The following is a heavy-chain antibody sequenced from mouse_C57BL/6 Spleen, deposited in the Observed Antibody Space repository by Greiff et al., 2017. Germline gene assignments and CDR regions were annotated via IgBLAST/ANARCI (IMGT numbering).Heavy chain of an antibody. J-gene: IGHJ1*03. CDR3: AREPMVTTLTDWYFDV. D-gene: IGHD2-1*01. Sequence: EVKLVESGPGLVKPSQSLSLTCSVTGYSITSGYYWNWIRQFPGNKLEWMGYISYDGSNNYNPSLKNRISITRDTSKNQFFLKLNSVTTEDTATYYCAREPMVTTLTDWYFDVWGTGTTVTVSS. V-gene: IGHV3-6*01. CDR1: GYSITSGYY. CDR2: ISYDGSN.